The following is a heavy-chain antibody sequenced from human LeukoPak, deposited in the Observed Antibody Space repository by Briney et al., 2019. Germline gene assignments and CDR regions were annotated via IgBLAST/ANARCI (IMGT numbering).Heavy chain of an antibody. D-gene: IGHD3-22*01. CDR2: ISAYNGNT. J-gene: IGHJ4*02. CDR1: GYTFTSYG. CDR3: ARTEDYYDSSGYYYDY. Sequence: ASVKVSCKPSGYTFTSYGISWVRQAPGQGLEWMGWISAYNGNTNYAQKLQGRVTMTTDTSTSTAYMELRSLRSDDTAVYYCARTEDYYDSSGYYYDYWGQGTLVTVSS. V-gene: IGHV1-18*01.